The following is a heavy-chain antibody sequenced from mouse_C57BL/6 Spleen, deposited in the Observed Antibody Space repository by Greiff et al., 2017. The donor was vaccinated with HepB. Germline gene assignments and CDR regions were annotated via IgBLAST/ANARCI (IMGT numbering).Heavy chain of an antibody. CDR2: IDPEDGDT. V-gene: IGHV14-1*01. D-gene: IGHD1-1*01. CDR3: TSSYYYGSSPWFAY. CDR1: GFNIKDYY. Sequence: EVQGVESGAELVRPGASVKLSCTASGFNIKDYYMHWVKQRPEQGLEWIGRIDPEDGDTEYAPKFQGKATMTADTSSNTAYLQLSSLTSEDTAVYYCTSSYYYGSSPWFAYWGQGTLVTVSA. J-gene: IGHJ3*01.